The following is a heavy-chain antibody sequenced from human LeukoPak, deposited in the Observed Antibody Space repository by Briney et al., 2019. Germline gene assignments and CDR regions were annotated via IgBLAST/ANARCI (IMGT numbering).Heavy chain of an antibody. CDR2: INDRGST. CDR3: VRDSRYGSGWFEDGLDF. D-gene: IGHD6-13*01. V-gene: IGHV4-59*02. J-gene: IGHJ6*02. CDR1: GDSVRSYY. Sequence: PSETLSLTCTVSGDSVRSYYWSWIRQPPGQGLEWLGHINDRGSTNYNPCLQGRVTISIDTSKNQFSLKVNSVIAADTAVYYCVRDSRYGSGWFEDGLDFWGQGTTVTVSS.